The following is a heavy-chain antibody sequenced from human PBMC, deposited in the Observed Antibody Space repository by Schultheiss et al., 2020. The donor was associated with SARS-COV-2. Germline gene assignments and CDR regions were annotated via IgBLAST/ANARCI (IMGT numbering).Heavy chain of an antibody. Sequence: GESLKISCAASGFTFDDYAMHWVRQAPGKGLEWVSVIYSGGSTYYADSVKGRFTISRDNSKNTLYLQMNSLRAEDTALYYCAKDRDVNYLEGMDVWGQGTTVTVSS. D-gene: IGHD1-7*01. CDR1: GFTFDDYA. J-gene: IGHJ6*02. V-gene: IGHV3-NL1*01. CDR2: IYSGGST. CDR3: AKDRDVNYLEGMDV.